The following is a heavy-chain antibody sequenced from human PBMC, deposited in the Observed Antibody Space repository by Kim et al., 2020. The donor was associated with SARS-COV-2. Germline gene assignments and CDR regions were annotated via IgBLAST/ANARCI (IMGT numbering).Heavy chain of an antibody. D-gene: IGHD3-22*01. CDR3: AREYDSSGYYGMDV. Sequence: YAASVKGRFTISRDDAKNSLYLQMNSLKTEDTAVYYCAREYDSSGYYGMDVWGPGTTVTVSS. J-gene: IGHJ6*02. V-gene: IGHV3-72*01.